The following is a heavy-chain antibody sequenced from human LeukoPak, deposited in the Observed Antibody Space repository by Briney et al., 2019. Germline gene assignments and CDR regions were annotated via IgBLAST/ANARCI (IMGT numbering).Heavy chain of an antibody. J-gene: IGHJ5*02. CDR1: GFTFSSYA. D-gene: IGHD2-2*01. V-gene: IGHV3-30*01. Sequence: GGSLRLSCAASGFTFSSYAMHWVRQAPGKGLEWVAVISYDGSNKYYADSVKGRFTISRDNSKNTLCLQMNSLRAEDTAVYYCAREREVPALDPWGQGTLVTVSS. CDR3: AREREVPALDP. CDR2: ISYDGSNK.